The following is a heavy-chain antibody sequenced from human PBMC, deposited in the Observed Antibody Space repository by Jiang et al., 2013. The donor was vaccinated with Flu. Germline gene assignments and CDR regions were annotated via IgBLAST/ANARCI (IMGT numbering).Heavy chain of an antibody. CDR3: VRDRVVVVAATPFDY. D-gene: IGHD2-15*01. J-gene: IGHJ4*02. CDR1: GYTFISYG. CDR2: ISAYNGDT. Sequence: GAEVKKPGASVKVSCKASGYTFISYGFSWVRQAPGQGLEWMGWISAYNGDTNYTQKLQGRVTMTTDTSTSTAYMELRSLRSDDTAVYYCVRDRVVVVAATPFDYWGQGTLVTVSS. V-gene: IGHV1-18*01.